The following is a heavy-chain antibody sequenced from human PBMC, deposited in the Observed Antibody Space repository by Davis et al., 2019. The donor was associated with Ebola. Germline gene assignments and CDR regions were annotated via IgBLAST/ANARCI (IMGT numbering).Heavy chain of an antibody. CDR2: IDYSGSP. Sequence: SETLSLTCTVSGGSISSSSYYWGWIRQHPGKGLEWIGSIDYSGSPYYNPSLKSRVTISVDTSKNQISLKLSSVTAADTAVYYCASNPQQLGAFDIWGQGTMVTVSS. V-gene: IGHV4-39*01. J-gene: IGHJ3*02. CDR1: GGSISSSSYY. CDR3: ASNPQQLGAFDI. D-gene: IGHD6-13*01.